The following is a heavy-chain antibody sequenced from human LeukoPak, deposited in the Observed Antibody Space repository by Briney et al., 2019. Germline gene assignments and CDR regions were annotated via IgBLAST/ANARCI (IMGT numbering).Heavy chain of an antibody. CDR2: ISSSSSYI. J-gene: IGHJ4*02. D-gene: IGHD6-19*01. CDR3: ARDSSGWSEFDY. CDR1: GFTFSSYG. Sequence: GGSLRLSCAASGFTFSSYGMHWVRQAPGKGLEWVSSISSSSSYIYYADSLKGRFTISRDNAKNSLYLQMNSLRAEDTAVYYCARDSSGWSEFDYWGQGTLVAVSS. V-gene: IGHV3-21*01.